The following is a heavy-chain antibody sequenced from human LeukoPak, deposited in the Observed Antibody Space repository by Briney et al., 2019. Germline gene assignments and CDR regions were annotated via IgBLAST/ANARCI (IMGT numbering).Heavy chain of an antibody. V-gene: IGHV4-4*02. CDR3: ARVGRYCSSTSCYWGWFDP. Sequence: SETLSLTCAVSGGSISSSNWWSWVRQPPGKGLEWIGEIYHSGSTNYNSSLKSRVTMSIDTSKNQFSLKLSSVTAADTAVYYCARVGRYCSSTSCYWGWFDPWGQGTLVTVSS. D-gene: IGHD2-2*01. J-gene: IGHJ5*02. CDR1: GGSISSSNW. CDR2: IYHSGST.